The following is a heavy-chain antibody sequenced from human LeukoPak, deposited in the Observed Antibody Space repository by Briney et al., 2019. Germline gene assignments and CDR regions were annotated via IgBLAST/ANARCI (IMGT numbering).Heavy chain of an antibody. CDR1: GFTFSSYA. V-gene: IGHV3-23*01. J-gene: IGHJ4*02. Sequence: GGSLRLSCAASGFTFSSYAMSWVRQAPGKGLEWVSAISGSGGSTYYADSVKGRFTISRDNSKNTLYLQMNSLRAEDTAVYYCAKDSYPYGSSWYGGDFDYWGQGTLVTVSS. CDR2: ISGSGGST. CDR3: AKDSYPYGSSWYGGDFDY. D-gene: IGHD6-13*01.